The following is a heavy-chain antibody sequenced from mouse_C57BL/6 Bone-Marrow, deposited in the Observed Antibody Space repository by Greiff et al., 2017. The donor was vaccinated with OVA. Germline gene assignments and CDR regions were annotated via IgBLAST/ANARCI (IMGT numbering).Heavy chain of an antibody. J-gene: IGHJ1*03. Sequence: EVQLVESGGGLVKPGGSLKLSCAASGFTFSDYGMHWVRQAPEKGLEWVAYISSGSSTIYYADTVKGRFTISRDNAKNTLFLQMTSLRSEDTAMYYCAKSYYYGSSYLWYFDVWGTGTTVTVSS. CDR1: GFTFSDYG. CDR2: ISSGSSTI. CDR3: AKSYYYGSSYLWYFDV. V-gene: IGHV5-17*01. D-gene: IGHD1-1*01.